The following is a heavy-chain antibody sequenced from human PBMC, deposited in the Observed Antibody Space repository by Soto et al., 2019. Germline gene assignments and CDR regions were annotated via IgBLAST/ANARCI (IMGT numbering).Heavy chain of an antibody. J-gene: IGHJ5*02. CDR1: GGPFSSYA. CDR3: EILYSETTINWFDP. D-gene: IGHD4-17*01. V-gene: IGHV1-69*01. Sequence: QVQLVQSGAEVKKPGSSVKVSCKASGGPFSSYAISWVRQAPGQGLEWMGGIIPIFGTANYAQKFQGRVRITAVECTNTDYMELSSLISQDTAVYYCEILYSETTINWFDPWGRGTLVTVSS. CDR2: IIPIFGTA.